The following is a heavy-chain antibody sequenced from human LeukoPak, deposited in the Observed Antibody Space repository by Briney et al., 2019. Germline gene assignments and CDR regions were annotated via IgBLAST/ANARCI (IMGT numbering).Heavy chain of an antibody. V-gene: IGHV1-69*05. CDR3: ARGSPPIAAAGTGYFDY. CDR1: GGTFSSYA. CDR2: IIPIFGTA. Sequence: SVKVSCKASGGTFSSYAISWVRQAPAQGLEWMGGIIPIFGTANYAQKFQGRVTITTDESTSTAYMELSSLRSEDTAVYYCARGSPPIAAAGTGYFDYWGQGTLVTVSS. J-gene: IGHJ4*02. D-gene: IGHD6-13*01.